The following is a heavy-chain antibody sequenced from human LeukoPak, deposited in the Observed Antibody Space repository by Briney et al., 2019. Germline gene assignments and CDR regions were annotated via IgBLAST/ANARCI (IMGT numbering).Heavy chain of an antibody. J-gene: IGHJ6*02. Sequence: GGSLRLSCAASGFTVSSNYMNWVRQAPGKGLEWVSYISSSGSTIYYADSVKGRFTISRDNAKNSLYLQMNSLRAEDTAVYYCARVTMVRGVIITYYYYGMDVWGQGTTVTVSS. CDR3: ARVTMVRGVIITYYYYGMDV. V-gene: IGHV3-48*03. CDR2: ISSSGSTI. D-gene: IGHD3-10*01. CDR1: GFTVSSNY.